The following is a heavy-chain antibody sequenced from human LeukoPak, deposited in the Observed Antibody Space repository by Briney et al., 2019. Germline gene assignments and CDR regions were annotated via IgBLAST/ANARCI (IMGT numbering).Heavy chain of an antibody. CDR3: ARDAAGDGLFDY. CDR1: GGSISSGGSY. D-gene: IGHD6-13*01. J-gene: IGHJ4*02. CDR2: IYYSGST. Sequence: PSETLSLTCTVSGGSISSGGSYWSWIRQHPGKGLEWIGYIYYSGSTYYNPSLKSRVTISVDTSKNQFSLKLSSVTAADTAVYYCARDAAGDGLFDYWGQGTLVTVSS. V-gene: IGHV4-31*03.